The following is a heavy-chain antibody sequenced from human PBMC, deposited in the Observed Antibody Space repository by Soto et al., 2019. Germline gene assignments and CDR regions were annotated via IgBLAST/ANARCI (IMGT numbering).Heavy chain of an antibody. D-gene: IGHD1-1*01. J-gene: IGHJ4*02. Sequence: PSETLSLTCTVSGGSMLSYYWSWVRQPPGKGLEWIGEMHHSGSRHYKPSLRGRATISVDKSRNQFSLQLTSVTAADTALYFCARHDNMTLGLTYFDFWGQGTLVTVSS. CDR3: ARHDNMTLGLTYFDF. V-gene: IGHV4-59*08. CDR2: MHHSGSR. CDR1: GGSMLSYY.